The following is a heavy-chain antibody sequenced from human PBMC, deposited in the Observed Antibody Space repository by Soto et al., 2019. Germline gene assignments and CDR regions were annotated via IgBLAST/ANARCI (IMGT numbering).Heavy chain of an antibody. CDR2: ISAYNGNT. Sequence: ASVKVSCKASGYTFTRYGISWVRQAPGQGLEWMGWISAYNGNTNYAQKLQGRVTMTTDTSTSTAYMELRSLRSDDTAVYYCARDMGSYGYGYYDSSGSDFDYWGQGTLVTVSS. V-gene: IGHV1-18*01. D-gene: IGHD3-22*01. CDR3: ARDMGSYGYGYYDSSGSDFDY. CDR1: GYTFTRYG. J-gene: IGHJ4*02.